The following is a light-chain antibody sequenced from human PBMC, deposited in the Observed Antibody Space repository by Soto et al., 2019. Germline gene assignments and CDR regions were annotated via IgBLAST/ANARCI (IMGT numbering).Light chain of an antibody. CDR2: DVT. CDR3: TSYTTSSPYLV. Sequence: QSALTQPASVSGSPGQSITLSCTGTSSDVGGYNYVSWYQHHPGKAPKVMISDVTNRPSGVSYRFSGTKAGNTASLTIPGRQAEDAADYYCTSYTTSSPYLVFGGGTKLTVL. CDR1: SSDVGGYNY. J-gene: IGLJ3*02. V-gene: IGLV2-14*03.